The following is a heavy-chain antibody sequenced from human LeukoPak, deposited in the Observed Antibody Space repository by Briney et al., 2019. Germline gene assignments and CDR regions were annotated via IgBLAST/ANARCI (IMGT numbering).Heavy chain of an antibody. CDR1: GYTFTGYY. J-gene: IGHJ4*02. CDR3: ATHFVEMATMEN. V-gene: IGHV1-8*02. CDR2: MNPNRGNT. D-gene: IGHD5-24*01. Sequence: ASVKVSCKASGYTFTGYYMHWVRQATGQGLEWMGWMNPNRGNTGYAQKFQGRVTMTRNTSISTAYMELSSLRSEDTAVYYCATHFVEMATMENWGQGTLVTVSS.